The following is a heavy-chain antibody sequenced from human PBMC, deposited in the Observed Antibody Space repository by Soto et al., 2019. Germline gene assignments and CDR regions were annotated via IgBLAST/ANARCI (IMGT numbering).Heavy chain of an antibody. CDR1: GFTFSVYG. D-gene: IGHD3-10*01. Sequence: QVRLVESGGGVVQPGRSLSLSCVASGFTFSVYGMHWVRQAPGKGLEWVAVISYDGSNKYYSDSVKGRFTISRDNFKNTLYLQQDRPIAEDTAVYYCAHDSLPLGSGASYEGSCVWGQGTLVIVFS. CDR3: AHDSLPLGSGASYEGSCV. J-gene: IGHJ4*02. V-gene: IGHV3-30*18. CDR2: ISYDGSNK.